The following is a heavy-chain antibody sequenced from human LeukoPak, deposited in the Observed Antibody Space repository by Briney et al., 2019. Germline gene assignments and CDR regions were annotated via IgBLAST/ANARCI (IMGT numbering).Heavy chain of an antibody. CDR3: ARDSPRYYGSGDWFDP. V-gene: IGHV4-4*07. Sequence: SETLSLTCTVSGGSISSYYWSWIRQPAGKGLEWIGRIYTSGSTNYNPSLKSRVTMSVDTSKNQFSLKLSSVTAADTAVYYCARDSPRYYGSGDWFDPWGQGTLVTVSS. CDR2: IYTSGST. CDR1: GGSISSYY. J-gene: IGHJ5*02. D-gene: IGHD3-10*01.